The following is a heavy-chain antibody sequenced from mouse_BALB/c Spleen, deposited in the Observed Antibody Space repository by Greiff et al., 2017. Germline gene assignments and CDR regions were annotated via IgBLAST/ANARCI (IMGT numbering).Heavy chain of an antibody. CDR2: IRLKSDNYAT. CDR3: TIYYYGSSLAY. J-gene: IGHJ3*01. CDR1: GFTFSSYW. Sequence: EVKLEESGGGLVQPGGSMKLSCVASGFTFSSYWMSWVRQSPEKGLEWVAEIRLKSDNYATHYAESVKGKFTISRDDSKSRLYLQMNSLRAEDTGIYYCTIYYYGSSLAYWGQGTLVTVSA. V-gene: IGHV6-6*02. D-gene: IGHD1-1*01.